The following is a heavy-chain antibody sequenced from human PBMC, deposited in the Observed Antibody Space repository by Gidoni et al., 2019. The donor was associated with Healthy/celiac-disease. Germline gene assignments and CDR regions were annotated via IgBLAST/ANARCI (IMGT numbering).Heavy chain of an antibody. D-gene: IGHD3-10*01. V-gene: IGHV3-11*05. CDR3: ARVEVWFGTKTNPPDY. J-gene: IGHJ4*02. CDR2: ISSSSSYT. Sequence: QVQLVESGGGWVKHGVSLRLSCAASGCTFRHYDMSWTRQAPGQGLEWFSSISSSSSYTNYADSVKGRFTISRDNAKTSLYLQMNSLRAEDTAVYYCARVEVWFGTKTNPPDYWGQGTLVTVSS. CDR1: GCTFRHYD.